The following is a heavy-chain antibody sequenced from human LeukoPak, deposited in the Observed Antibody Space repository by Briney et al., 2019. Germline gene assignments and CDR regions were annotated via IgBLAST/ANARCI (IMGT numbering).Heavy chain of an antibody. D-gene: IGHD6-13*01. CDR3: ARVGAAGLDY. V-gene: IGHV3-7*03. Sequence: GGALRLSCAASGFTLSTSWMSWVRPAPARGLEWVANINQDGSEKYYVDSMKGRFTISRDNARNSLYLQMNSLRADDTAMYYCARVGAAGLDYWGQGTLVTVSS. CDR1: GFTLSTSW. J-gene: IGHJ4*02. CDR2: INQDGSEK.